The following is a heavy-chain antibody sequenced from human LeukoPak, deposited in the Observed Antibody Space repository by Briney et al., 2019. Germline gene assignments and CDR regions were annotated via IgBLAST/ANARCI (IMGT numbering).Heavy chain of an antibody. Sequence: GGSLRLSCAASGFTFNNYWMNWVRQAPGKGLEWVANIKQDGNEKYYVDSVKGRFTISRDNAKNSLYLQMTSLRDEDTAVYYCARDHGYGNDCWGQGTLVTVSS. CDR3: ARDHGYGNDC. CDR1: GFTFNNYW. J-gene: IGHJ4*02. D-gene: IGHD5-18*01. CDR2: IKQDGNEK. V-gene: IGHV3-7*01.